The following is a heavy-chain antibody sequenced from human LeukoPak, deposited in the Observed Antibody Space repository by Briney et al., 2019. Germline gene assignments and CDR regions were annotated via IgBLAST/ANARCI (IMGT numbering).Heavy chain of an antibody. D-gene: IGHD2-2*01. CDR3: ARAGLGYCSSTSCSNWFDP. Sequence: PSETLSLTCAVSGGSISSSNWWSWVRQPPGKGLEWIGRIYTSGSTNYNPSLKSRVTISVDTSKNQFSLKLSSVTAADTAVYYCARAGLGYCSSTSCSNWFDPWGQGTLVTVSS. CDR2: IYTSGST. J-gene: IGHJ5*02. CDR1: GGSISSSNW. V-gene: IGHV4-4*02.